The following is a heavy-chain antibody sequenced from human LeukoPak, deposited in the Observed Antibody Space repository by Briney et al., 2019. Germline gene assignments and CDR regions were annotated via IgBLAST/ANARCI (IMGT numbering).Heavy chain of an antibody. CDR2: INGRGSST. CDR3: AKGGYYYMDV. J-gene: IGHJ6*03. V-gene: IGHV3-23*01. Sequence: GGSLRLSCAASRFTFSSYAMNWVRQAPGKGLEWVSSINGRGSSTYYADSVRGRFTISRDNSKNTLYLQMDSLRAEDTAVYYCAKGGYYYMDVWGKGTTVTISS. D-gene: IGHD3-16*01. CDR1: RFTFSSYA.